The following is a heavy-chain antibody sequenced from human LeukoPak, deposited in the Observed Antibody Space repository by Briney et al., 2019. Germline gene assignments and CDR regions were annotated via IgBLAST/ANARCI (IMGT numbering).Heavy chain of an antibody. Sequence: SETLSLTCTVSGGSISSSSYYWGWIRQPPGKGLEWIGSIYYSGSTYYNPSLKSRVTISVDTSKNQFSLRLSSVTAADTAVYYCARDDYYGSGSYYPSYFDYWGQGTLVTVSS. CDR1: GGSISSSSYY. D-gene: IGHD3-10*01. V-gene: IGHV4-39*07. J-gene: IGHJ4*02. CDR3: ARDDYYGSGSYYPSYFDY. CDR2: IYYSGST.